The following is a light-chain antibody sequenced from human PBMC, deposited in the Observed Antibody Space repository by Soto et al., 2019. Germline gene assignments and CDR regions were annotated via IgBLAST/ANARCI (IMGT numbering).Light chain of an antibody. Sequence: QLVLTQPPSASASLGASVTLTCTLSSGYSNYKVDWYQQRPGKGPRFVMRVGTGGIVGSKGDGIPDRFSVLGSGLNRNLTIKNIQEEDESDYHCGAEHGSGNNFVGVFGGGTKLTVL. CDR3: GAEHGSGNNFVGV. V-gene: IGLV9-49*01. CDR1: SGYSNYK. J-gene: IGLJ3*02. CDR2: VGTGGIVG.